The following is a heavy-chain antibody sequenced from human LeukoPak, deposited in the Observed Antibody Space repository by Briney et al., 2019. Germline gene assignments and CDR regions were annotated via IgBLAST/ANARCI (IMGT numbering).Heavy chain of an antibody. CDR3: ARGNYDFDNSGYYTLTY. D-gene: IGHD3-22*01. CDR1: GFTFRSYW. V-gene: IGHV3-7*03. CDR2: IKQDGSEK. Sequence: PGGSLRLSCAASGFTFRSYWMSWVRQAPRKGLEWVANIKQDGSEKYYVDSVKGRFTISRDNAKNSLYLQMNSLRAEDTAMYYCARGNYDFDNSGYYTLTYWGQGTLVTVSS. J-gene: IGHJ4*02.